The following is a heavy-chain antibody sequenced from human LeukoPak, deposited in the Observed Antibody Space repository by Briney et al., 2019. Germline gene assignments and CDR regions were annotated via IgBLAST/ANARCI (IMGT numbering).Heavy chain of an antibody. J-gene: IGHJ4*02. CDR1: GFTFSSYG. CDR3: SKDRGIAAAGTSYFDY. D-gene: IGHD6-13*01. CDR2: IRYDGSNK. V-gene: IGHV3-30*02. Sequence: GGSLRLSCAASGFTFSSYGMHWVRQAPGKGLEWVAFIRYDGSNKYYADSVKGRFTISRDNSKNTLYLQMNSLRAEDTAVYYCSKDRGIAAAGTSYFDYWAREPWSPSPQ.